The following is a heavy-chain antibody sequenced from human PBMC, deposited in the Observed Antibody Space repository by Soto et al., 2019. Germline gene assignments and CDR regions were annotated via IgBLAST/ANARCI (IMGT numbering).Heavy chain of an antibody. J-gene: IGHJ5*02. CDR3: ARDRGSGWYDNWFDP. CDR1: GYTFTGYY. Sequence: QVQLVQSGAEVRKPGASVRVSCKASGYTFTGYYIHWVRQAPGQGLEWMGWIDPNSGGTKYAQKFQGRVAMTRDTSISTAYLELSRLRSVDTAVYYCARDRGSGWYDNWFDPWGQGTLVTVSS. V-gene: IGHV1-2*02. D-gene: IGHD6-19*01. CDR2: IDPNSGGT.